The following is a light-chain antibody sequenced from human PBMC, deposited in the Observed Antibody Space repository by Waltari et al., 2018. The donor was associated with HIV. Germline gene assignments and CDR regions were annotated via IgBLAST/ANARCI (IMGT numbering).Light chain of an antibody. J-gene: IGLJ1*01. CDR1: TSDVGAYKY. CDR3: SSYTSSSTLV. V-gene: IGLV2-14*01. Sequence: QSALTQPASVSGSPGQSITISCTGTTSDVGAYKYVSWYQQHPAKAPQRMIYEVSNRPSGVSNRVSGSKSGNTASLTISGLQAEDEADYFCSSYTSSSTLVFGSGTKVTVL. CDR2: EVS.